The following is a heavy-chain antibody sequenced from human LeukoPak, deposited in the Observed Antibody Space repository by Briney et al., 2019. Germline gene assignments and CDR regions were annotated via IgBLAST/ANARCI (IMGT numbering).Heavy chain of an antibody. J-gene: IGHJ4*02. V-gene: IGHV1-2*02. D-gene: IGHD6-13*01. CDR2: INPNSGGT. CDR3: ARDPDSSSWYYFDY. Sequence: GASVKVSCKASGYTFTGYYMHWVRQAPGQGLEWMGWINPNSGGTNYAQKFQGRVTMTRDTSISTAYMELSRLRSDDTAVYHCARDPDSSSWYYFDYWGQGTLVTVSS. CDR1: GYTFTGYY.